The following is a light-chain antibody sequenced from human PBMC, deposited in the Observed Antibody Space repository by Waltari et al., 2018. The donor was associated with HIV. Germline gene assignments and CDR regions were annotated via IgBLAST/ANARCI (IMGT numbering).Light chain of an antibody. J-gene: IGLJ3*02. V-gene: IGLV2-23*02. Sequence: GSPGQSITISCTGTSSDVGNYNLVSWYQQHPGKAPKLIIYEVTKRPSGVSNRFSGSKSGNTASLTISGLQAEDEADYYCCSYVGSNVWVFGGGTKLTVL. CDR2: EVT. CDR3: CSYVGSNVWV. CDR1: SSDVGNYNL.